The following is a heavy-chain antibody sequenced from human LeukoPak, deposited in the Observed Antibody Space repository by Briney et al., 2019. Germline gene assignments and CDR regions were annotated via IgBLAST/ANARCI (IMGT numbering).Heavy chain of an antibody. J-gene: IGHJ5*02. CDR3: ARGQYLVDLSFDP. CDR1: GYTFTSYD. CDR2: MNPNSGNT. Sequence: ASVKVSCKASGYTFTSYDINWVRQATGQGLEWMGWMNPNSGNTGYAQKFQGRVTMARNTSISTAYMELSSLRSEDTAVYYCARGQYLVDLSFDPWGQGTLVTVSS. D-gene: IGHD2-15*01. V-gene: IGHV1-8*01.